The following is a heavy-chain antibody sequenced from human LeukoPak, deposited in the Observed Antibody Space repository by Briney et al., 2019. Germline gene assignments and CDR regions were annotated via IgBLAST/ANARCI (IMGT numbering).Heavy chain of an antibody. Sequence: GGSLRLSCAASGFTFSSYAMSWVRQAPGKGPVWVANIKQAGSEKYYVDSVKGRFTISRDNAKNSLYLQMNSLRAEDTAVYYCARDLSTVATDYWGQGTLVTVSS. CDR2: IKQAGSEK. V-gene: IGHV3-7*01. CDR3: ARDLSTVATDY. J-gene: IGHJ4*02. D-gene: IGHD4-23*01. CDR1: GFTFSSYA.